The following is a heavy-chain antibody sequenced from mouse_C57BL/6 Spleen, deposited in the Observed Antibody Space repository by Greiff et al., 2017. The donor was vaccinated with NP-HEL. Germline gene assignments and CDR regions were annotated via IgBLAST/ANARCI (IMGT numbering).Heavy chain of an antibody. Sequence: QVQLQQPGAELVKPGASVKLSCKASGYTFTSYWMHWVKQRPGQGLEWIGMIHPNSGSTNYNEKFKSKATLTVDKSSSTAYMQLSSLTSEDSAAYYCARDGTRSIDYWGQGTTLTVSS. CDR3: ARDGTRSIDY. V-gene: IGHV1-64*01. CDR2: IHPNSGST. CDR1: GYTFTSYW. J-gene: IGHJ2*01. D-gene: IGHD2-13*01.